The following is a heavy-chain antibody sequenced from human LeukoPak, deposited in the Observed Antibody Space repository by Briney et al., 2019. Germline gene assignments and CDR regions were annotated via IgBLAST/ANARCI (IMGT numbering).Heavy chain of an antibody. CDR2: IGTASDT. J-gene: IGHJ6*03. D-gene: IGHD1-1*01. Sequence: PGGSLRLSCAASGLTFSSFDMHWVRQPTGQGLEWVSTIGTASDTYYSGSVEGRFTLSRDNAKNSLYLQMNSLTAGDTAVYYCARGPPRGKYYYMDVWGKGTTVTVSS. V-gene: IGHV3-13*01. CDR3: ARGPPRGKYYYMDV. CDR1: GLTFSSFD.